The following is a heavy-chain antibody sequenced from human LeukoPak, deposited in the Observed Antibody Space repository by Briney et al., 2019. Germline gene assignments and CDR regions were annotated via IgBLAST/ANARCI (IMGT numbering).Heavy chain of an antibody. CDR3: ARSPARGYSYGYWYYFDY. J-gene: IGHJ4*02. CDR1: GGTFNIYA. CDR2: IIPIFGTA. Sequence: ASVKVSCKASGGTFNIYAISWVRQAPGQGREWMGGIIPIFGTANYAQKFQGRGTINADEATSTAYMELSSLRSEDTAVYYCARSPARGYSYGYWYYFDYSGQGTLVTVSS. D-gene: IGHD5-18*01. V-gene: IGHV1-69*13.